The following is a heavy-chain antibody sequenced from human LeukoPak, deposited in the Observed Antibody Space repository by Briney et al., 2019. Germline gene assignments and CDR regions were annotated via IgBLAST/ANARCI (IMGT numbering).Heavy chain of an antibody. D-gene: IGHD6-25*01. CDR1: GYTFTNYG. CDR3: ATAIIATEFEDY. J-gene: IGHJ4*02. Sequence: ASVKVSCKASGYTFTNYGINWVRQAPGQGLEWMGWISTYNGNTNYAQKLQGRVTMTEDTSTDTAYMELSSLRSEDTAVYYCATAIIATEFEDYWGQGTLATVSS. V-gene: IGHV1-18*01. CDR2: ISTYNGNT.